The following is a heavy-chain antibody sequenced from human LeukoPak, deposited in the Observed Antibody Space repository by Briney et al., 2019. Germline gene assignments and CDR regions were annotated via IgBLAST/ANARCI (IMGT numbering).Heavy chain of an antibody. Sequence: SETLSLTCTVSGGSISSSSYYWGWIRQPPGKGLEWIGSIYYSGSTYYNPSLKSRVTISVDTSKNQFSLKLGSVTAADTAVYYCARPMTTDANFDYWGQGTLVTVSS. D-gene: IGHD4-11*01. J-gene: IGHJ4*02. CDR2: IYYSGST. CDR3: ARPMTTDANFDY. CDR1: GGSISSSSYY. V-gene: IGHV4-39*01.